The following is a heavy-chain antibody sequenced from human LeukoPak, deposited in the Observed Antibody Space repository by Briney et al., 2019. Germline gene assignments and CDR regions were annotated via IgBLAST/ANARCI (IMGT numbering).Heavy chain of an antibody. V-gene: IGHV3-30*02. CDR3: AKEVQLLPFDY. CDR1: GFTFSTYG. CDR2: IQYDGINK. D-gene: IGHD6-6*01. J-gene: IGHJ4*02. Sequence: SGGSLRLSCAASGFTFSTYGMHWVRQAPGKGLEWVASIQYDGINKFYADSVKGRFTVSRDNSKNTVFLQMNSLRPEDTAVYYCAKEVQLLPFDYWGQGTLVTVSS.